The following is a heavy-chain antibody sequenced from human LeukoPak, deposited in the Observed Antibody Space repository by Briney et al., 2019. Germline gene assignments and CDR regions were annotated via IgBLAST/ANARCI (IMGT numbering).Heavy chain of an antibody. J-gene: IGHJ5*02. V-gene: IGHV3-64*01. CDR2: ISSNGGST. CDR3: ARGCSGGSCYTP. CDR1: GFTFSSYA. D-gene: IGHD2-15*01. Sequence: GGSLRLSCAASGFTFSSYAMHWVRQAPGKGLEYVSAISSNGGSTYYANSVKGRFTISRDNSKNTLYLQMGSLRAEDIAVYYCARGCSGGSCYTPWGQGTLVTVSS.